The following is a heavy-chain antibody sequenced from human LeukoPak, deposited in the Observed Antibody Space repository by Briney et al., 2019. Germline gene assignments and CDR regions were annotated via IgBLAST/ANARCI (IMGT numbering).Heavy chain of an antibody. CDR2: IYYSGST. CDR3: ARVDYDILTGYYTGFDY. D-gene: IGHD3-9*01. Sequence: SETLSLTCTVSGGSISSYYWSWIRQPPGKGLEWIGYIYYSGSTNYNPSLKSRVTISVDTSKNQFSLKLSSVTAADTAVYYCARVDYDILTGYYTGFDYWGQGTLVTVSS. J-gene: IGHJ4*02. CDR1: GGSISSYY. V-gene: IGHV4-59*01.